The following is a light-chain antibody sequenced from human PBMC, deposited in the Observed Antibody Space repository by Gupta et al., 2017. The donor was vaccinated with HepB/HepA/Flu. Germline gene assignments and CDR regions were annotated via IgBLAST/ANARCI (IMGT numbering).Light chain of an antibody. CDR3: QQSYSAPVT. J-gene: IGKJ1*01. V-gene: IGKV1-39*01. CDR1: DSISSF. Sequence: DIQMTPSPSSLSASVGDRVTITGRASDSISSFLNWHQQRPGKAPELLISGASSLQSGVPSRFSGSGSGTDFTLTISNLQPEDFATYYCQQSYSAPVTFGQGTKVEIK. CDR2: GAS.